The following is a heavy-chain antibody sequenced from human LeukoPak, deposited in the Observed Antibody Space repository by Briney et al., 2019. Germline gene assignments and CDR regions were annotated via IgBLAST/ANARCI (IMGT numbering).Heavy chain of an antibody. CDR3: ARDLGDYGLDY. J-gene: IGHJ4*02. CDR1: GGTLISNY. Sequence: PGGSLRLSCEVSGGTLISNYMSWVRQAPGKGLEWVANIRQDGREKNYVVSVKGRITISRDSARVYLQMNSLRVEDTAVYYCARDLGDYGLDYWGQGTLVTVPS. D-gene: IGHD3-16*01. V-gene: IGHV3-7*03. CDR2: IRQDGREK.